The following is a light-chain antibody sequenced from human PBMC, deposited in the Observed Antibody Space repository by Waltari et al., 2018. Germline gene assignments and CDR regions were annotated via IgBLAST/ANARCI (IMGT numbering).Light chain of an antibody. CDR2: DTS. CDR3: QQRSSWPLT. CDR1: QSVRNY. Sequence: DIVLILSPATLAFSPGERALLSCRASQSVRNYLAWFQQKPGQVPRLLIYDTSNRGTGVPARFSGSGSGTDFTLTISSLESEDFAVYYWQQRSSWPLTFGGGTKVQIK. V-gene: IGKV3-11*01. J-gene: IGKJ4*01.